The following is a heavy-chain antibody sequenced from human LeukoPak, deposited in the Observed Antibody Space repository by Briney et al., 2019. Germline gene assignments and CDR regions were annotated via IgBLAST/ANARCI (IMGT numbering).Heavy chain of an antibody. CDR1: GGSISSSSYY. CDR3: GRVVPAAFWFDP. Sequence: SETLSLTRTVSGGSISSSSYYWGWIRQPPGKGLEWIGSIYYSGSTYYNPSLKSRVTISVDTSRNQFSLKLSSVTAADTAVYYCGRVVPAAFWFDPWGQGTLVTVSS. J-gene: IGHJ5*02. D-gene: IGHD2-2*01. CDR2: IYYSGST. V-gene: IGHV4-39*01.